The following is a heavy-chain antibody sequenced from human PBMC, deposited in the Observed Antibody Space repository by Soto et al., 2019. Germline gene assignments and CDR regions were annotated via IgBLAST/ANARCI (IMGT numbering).Heavy chain of an antibody. J-gene: IGHJ4*02. CDR2: ISYDGSNK. CDR3: ARDRDSYGSLDY. CDR1: GFTFSSYA. Sequence: GGSLRLSCAASGFTFSSYAMHWARQAPGKGLEWVAVISYDGSNKYYADSVKGRFTISRDNSKNTLYLQVNSLRAEDTAVYYCARDRDSYGSLDYWGQGTLVTVSS. V-gene: IGHV3-30-3*01. D-gene: IGHD5-18*01.